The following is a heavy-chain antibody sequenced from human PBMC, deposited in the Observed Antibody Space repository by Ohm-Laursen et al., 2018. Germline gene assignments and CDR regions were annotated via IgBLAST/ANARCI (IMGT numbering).Heavy chain of an antibody. CDR3: ATADSSSWYYFDY. Sequence: SLRLSCAASGFTFSSYSMNWVRQAPGKGLEWVSYISSSSTYIYYADSVKGRFIISRDNAKNSLYLQMNSLRAEDTAVYYCATADSSSWYYFDYWGQGTLVTVSS. CDR1: GFTFSSYS. CDR2: ISSSSTYI. V-gene: IGHV3-21*05. D-gene: IGHD6-13*01. J-gene: IGHJ4*02.